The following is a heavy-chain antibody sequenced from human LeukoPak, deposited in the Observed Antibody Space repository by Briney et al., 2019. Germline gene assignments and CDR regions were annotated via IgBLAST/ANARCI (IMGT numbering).Heavy chain of an antibody. CDR2: IWYDGSNK. CDR3: ARGIAIFGVDYYGMDV. D-gene: IGHD3-3*01. CDR1: GFTFSSYG. V-gene: IGHV3-33*01. Sequence: GGSLRHSCAASGFTFSSYGMHWVRQAPGKGLEWVAVIWYDGSNKYYADSVKGRFTISRDNSKNTLYLQMNSLRAEDTAVYYCARGIAIFGVDYYGMDVWGQGTTVTVSS. J-gene: IGHJ6*02.